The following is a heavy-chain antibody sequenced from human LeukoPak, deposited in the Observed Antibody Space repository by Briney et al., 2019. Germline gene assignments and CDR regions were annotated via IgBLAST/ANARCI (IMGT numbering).Heavy chain of an antibody. CDR2: IISMSSYI. J-gene: IGHJ6*02. D-gene: IGHD3-3*01. Sequence: PGGSRRPSCAASGFTFSSYSMNWVRQAPGKGREWVSSIISMSSYIYSADSVKGRFTISRDNAKNSLYLQMNSLRAEDTAVYYCARPRNYDFWSGYPESYYYYYGMDVWGQGTTVTVSS. V-gene: IGHV3-21*01. CDR1: GFTFSSYS. CDR3: ARPRNYDFWSGYPESYYYYYGMDV.